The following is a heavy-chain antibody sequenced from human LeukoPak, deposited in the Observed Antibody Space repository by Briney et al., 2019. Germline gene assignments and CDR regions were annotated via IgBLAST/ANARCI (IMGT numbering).Heavy chain of an antibody. J-gene: IGHJ5*02. CDR3: ARGGIAARPDWFDP. CDR2: IYYSGST. V-gene: IGHV4-59*01. D-gene: IGHD6-6*01. CDR1: GGSISSYY. Sequence: SEALSLTCTVSGGSISSYYWSWIRQPPGKGLEWIGYIYYSGSTNYNPSLKSRVTISVDTSKNQFSLKLSSVTAADTAVYYCARGGIAARPDWFDPWGQGTLVTVSS.